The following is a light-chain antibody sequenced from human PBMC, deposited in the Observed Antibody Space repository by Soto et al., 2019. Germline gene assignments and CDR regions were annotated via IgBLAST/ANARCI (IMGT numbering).Light chain of an antibody. CDR3: QQYNNWPPIT. CDR1: QSIANS. Sequence: EIVLTQSPATLSLSPGERATLSCRASQSIANSLAWYQQRPGQAPRLLIYGASTRATGIPARFSGSGSGTEFTLTISSLQSEDFAVYYCQQYNNWPPITFGQGTKVDIK. J-gene: IGKJ1*01. V-gene: IGKV3-15*01. CDR2: GAS.